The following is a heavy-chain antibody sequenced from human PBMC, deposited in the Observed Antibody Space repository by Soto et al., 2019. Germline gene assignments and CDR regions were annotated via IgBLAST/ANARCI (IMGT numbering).Heavy chain of an antibody. CDR2: VYFSGST. CDR3: ARIPADPYMIYWSDP. Sequence: SETLSLTCSVSGDSVSSGDYYWSWIRQPPGKGLEWIGHVYFSGSTNYIPSLKSRLTMSVDTAKNQFSLKLNSVTAADTAVYYCARIPADPYMIYWSDPWGQGTQVTVSS. J-gene: IGHJ5*02. D-gene: IGHD3-16*01. CDR1: GDSVSSGDYY. V-gene: IGHV4-61*08.